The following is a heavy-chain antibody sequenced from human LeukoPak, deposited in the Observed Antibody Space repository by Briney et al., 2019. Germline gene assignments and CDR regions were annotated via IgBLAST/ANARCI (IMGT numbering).Heavy chain of an antibody. D-gene: IGHD3-22*01. CDR3: ARGFPPWRSYDSSGYYSYYFDY. CDR2: ISAYNGNT. Sequence: GASVKASCKASSYTFTSYGISWVRQAPGQGLEWMGWISAYNGNTKYAQRLQGRVTMTTDTSTSTAYMELRSLRSDDTAVYYCARGFPPWRSYDSSGYYSYYFDYWGQGTLVTVSS. CDR1: SYTFTSYG. V-gene: IGHV1-18*01. J-gene: IGHJ4*02.